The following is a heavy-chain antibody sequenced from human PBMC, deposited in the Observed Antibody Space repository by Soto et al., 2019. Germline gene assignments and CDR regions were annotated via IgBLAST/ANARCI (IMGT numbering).Heavy chain of an antibody. D-gene: IGHD5-12*01. CDR1: GYIFTSYW. CDR3: ERHNGHTSYDASEY. CDR2: VYPGDSDT. V-gene: IGHV5-51*01. Sequence: GDSLKISCKGSGYIFTSYWIGWVRQMPGKGLEWMGIVYPGDSDTRYSPSFQGQVTISADKSISTAFLQWSSLQASDTAIYYCERHNGHTSYDASEYWGQGTPGTVPS. J-gene: IGHJ4*02.